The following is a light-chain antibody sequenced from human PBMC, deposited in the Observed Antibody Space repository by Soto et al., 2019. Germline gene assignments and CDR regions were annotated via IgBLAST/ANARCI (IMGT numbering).Light chain of an antibody. V-gene: IGLV1-40*01. Sequence: QSVLTQPPSVSGAPGQRVTISCTGSSSSIGAGYDVHWYQQLPGTAPKLMIYQVTIRPSGISNRFSGSKSGNTASLTISGLQAEDEADYYCTSFSSSTSLYVFGTGTKLTVL. J-gene: IGLJ1*01. CDR1: SSSIGAGYD. CDR3: TSFSSSTSLYV. CDR2: QVT.